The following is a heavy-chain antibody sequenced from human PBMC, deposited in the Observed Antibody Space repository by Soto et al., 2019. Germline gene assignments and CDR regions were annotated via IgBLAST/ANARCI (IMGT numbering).Heavy chain of an antibody. Sequence: GGSLRLSCAASGFTFSSYAMSWVRQAPGKGLEWVSAISGSGGSTYYADSVKGRFTISRDNSKNTLYLQMNSLRAQDTAVYYCAKDLTGYSSGFDAFDIWGQGTMVTVSS. CDR1: GFTFSSYA. V-gene: IGHV3-23*01. J-gene: IGHJ3*02. CDR2: ISGSGGST. CDR3: AKDLTGYSSGFDAFDI. D-gene: IGHD6-19*01.